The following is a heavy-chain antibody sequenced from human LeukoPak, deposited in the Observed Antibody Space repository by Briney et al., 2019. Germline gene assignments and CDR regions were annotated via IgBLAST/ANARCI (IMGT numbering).Heavy chain of an antibody. J-gene: IGHJ6*02. V-gene: IGHV3-15*01. CDR3: TVRGNYYGSGSYPEAYYYYGMDV. CDR1: GFTFSNAW. CDR2: IKSKTDGGTT. D-gene: IGHD3-10*01. Sequence: PGGSLRLSCAASGFTFSNAWMSWVRQAPGKGLEWVGCIKSKTDGGTTDYAAPVKGRFTISRDDSKNTLYLQMNSLKTEDTAVYYCTVRGNYYGSGSYPEAYYYYGMDVWGQGTTVTVSS.